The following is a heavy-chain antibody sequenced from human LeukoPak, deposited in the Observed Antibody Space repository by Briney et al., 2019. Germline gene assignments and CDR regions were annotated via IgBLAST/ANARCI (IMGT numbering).Heavy chain of an antibody. CDR3: AKGYSISY. CDR1: GDSVSSSTTA. CDR2: TYYRSKRYN. V-gene: IGHV6-1*01. J-gene: IGHJ4*02. D-gene: IGHD3-3*02. Sequence: SQTLSLTCAISGDSVSSSTTAWNWIRQSPSRGLEWLGRTYYRSKRYNEYAVSVKSRITINADTSKNQFSLQLNSVTPEDTAVYYCAKGYSISYWGQGTLVTVSS.